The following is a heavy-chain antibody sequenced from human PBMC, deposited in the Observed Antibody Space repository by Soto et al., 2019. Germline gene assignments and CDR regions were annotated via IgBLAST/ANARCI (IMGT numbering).Heavy chain of an antibody. CDR3: ARGSSRSPFYYYYGMDV. J-gene: IGHJ6*02. D-gene: IGHD6-13*01. Sequence: ASVKVSCKASGYTFTSYDINWVRQATGQGLEWMGWMNPNSGNTGYAQKFQGRVTMTRNTSISTAYMELSSLRSEDTAVYYCARGSSRSPFYYYYGMDVWGQGTTVTVSS. CDR2: MNPNSGNT. V-gene: IGHV1-8*01. CDR1: GYTFTSYD.